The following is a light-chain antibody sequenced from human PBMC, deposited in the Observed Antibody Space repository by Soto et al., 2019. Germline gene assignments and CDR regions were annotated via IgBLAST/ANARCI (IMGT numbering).Light chain of an antibody. Sequence: EIVLTQTPRTLSLSPGERATLSCRASQSVSSYLAWYQQKPGQAPRLLIYGASRRATGIPDRFSGSGSGTDFTLTISRLEPEDFAVYCCQQYGSSQRTFGQGTKVDIK. CDR3: QQYGSSQRT. V-gene: IGKV3-20*01. J-gene: IGKJ1*01. CDR2: GAS. CDR1: QSVSSY.